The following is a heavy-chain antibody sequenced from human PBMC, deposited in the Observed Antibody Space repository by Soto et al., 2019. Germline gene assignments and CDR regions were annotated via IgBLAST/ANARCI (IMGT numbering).Heavy chain of an antibody. CDR1: GFTFSSYS. Sequence: EVQLVESGGGLVKPGGSLRLSCAASGFTFSSYSMNWVRQAPGKGLEWVSSISSSSNYIYYADSVKGRFTISRDNAKNSLYLQMNSLRAEDTAVYYCARELITYYYDSSCFDYYYDGMDVWGQGTTVTVSS. CDR3: ARELITYYYDSSCFDYYYDGMDV. CDR2: ISSSSNYI. V-gene: IGHV3-21*01. D-gene: IGHD3-22*01. J-gene: IGHJ6*02.